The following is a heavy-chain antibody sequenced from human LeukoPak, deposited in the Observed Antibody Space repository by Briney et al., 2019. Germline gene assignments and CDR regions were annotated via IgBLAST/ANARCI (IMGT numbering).Heavy chain of an antibody. CDR3: ARDLHYYDSSGYVFDY. CDR2: IWYDGSNK. CDR1: GFTFSSYG. J-gene: IGHJ4*02. D-gene: IGHD3-22*01. Sequence: GGSLRLSCAASGFTFSSYGMHWVRQAPGKGLEWVAVIWYDGSNKYYADSVKGRFTISRDNSKNTLYLQMNSLRAEDTAVYYCARDLHYYDSSGYVFDYWGQGTLVTVSS. V-gene: IGHV3-33*01.